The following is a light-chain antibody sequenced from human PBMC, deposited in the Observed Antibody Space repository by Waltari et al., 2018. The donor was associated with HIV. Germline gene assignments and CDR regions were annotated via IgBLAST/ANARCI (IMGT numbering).Light chain of an antibody. CDR1: RSNIGSGYE. Sequence: QSVLTQPPSMSGAPGQRVTISCTGSRSNIGSGYEVHWYQQLPGTAPKLLLYGNTNRPSGVPDRFSGSKSGTSASLAITGLQAEDEADYYCQSYDSSLNKVFGGGTKLTVL. J-gene: IGLJ2*01. CDR2: GNT. CDR3: QSYDSSLNKV. V-gene: IGLV1-40*01.